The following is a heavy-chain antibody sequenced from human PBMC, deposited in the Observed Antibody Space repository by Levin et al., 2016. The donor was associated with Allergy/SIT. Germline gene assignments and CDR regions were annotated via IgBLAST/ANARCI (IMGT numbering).Heavy chain of an antibody. J-gene: IGHJ3*02. CDR2: IYYSGNT. CDR3: ARQSATYVSGFDI. Sequence: PGKGLEWIGNIYYSGNTNYNPSLKSRVTISVDTAKNQFSLKLSSVTAADTAVYYCARQSATYVSGFDIWGQGTMVTVSS. D-gene: IGHD3-10*02. V-gene: IGHV4-61*07.